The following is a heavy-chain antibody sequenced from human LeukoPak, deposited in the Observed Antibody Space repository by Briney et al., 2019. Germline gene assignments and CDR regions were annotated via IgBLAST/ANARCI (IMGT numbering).Heavy chain of an antibody. V-gene: IGHV3-49*04. CDR3: TRDAALVAVAGSPFDY. Sequence: GGSLRLSCTASGFTFGDYGMSWVRRAPGKGLEWVGFIRSKAYGGTTEYAASVKGRFTISRDDSKSIAYLQMSSLKTEDTAVYYCTRDAALVAVAGSPFDYWGQGTLVIVSS. J-gene: IGHJ4*02. CDR2: IRSKAYGGTT. D-gene: IGHD6-19*01. CDR1: GFTFGDYG.